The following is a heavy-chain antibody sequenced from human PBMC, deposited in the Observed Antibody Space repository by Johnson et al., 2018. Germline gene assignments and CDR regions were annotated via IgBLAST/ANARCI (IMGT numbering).Heavy chain of an antibody. D-gene: IGHD2-15*01. J-gene: IGHJ6*03. CDR2: LRSNAHGGTT. Sequence: VQLVESGGGLVQPGRSLRLSCKTSGFTFGDYPMSWFRQAPGKGLEWVGFLRSNAHGGTTEYAASVKGRFDIPRDDSKSIAYLQRHSPKTEETDMYYCTKAGAPGWSYYYFNMDVWGNGTTVTVSS. CDR1: GFTFGDYP. V-gene: IGHV3-49*03. CDR3: TKAGAPGWSYYYFNMDV.